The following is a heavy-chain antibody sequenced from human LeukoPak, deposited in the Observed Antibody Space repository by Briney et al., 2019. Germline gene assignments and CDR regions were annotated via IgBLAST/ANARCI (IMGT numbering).Heavy chain of an antibody. CDR1: GFTFSSHG. CDR3: AKAGAVVVVAAKYFDY. V-gene: IGHV3-23*01. J-gene: IGHJ4*02. CDR2: ISGSGGST. Sequence: PGGSLRLSCAASGFTFSSHGMNWVRQAPGKGLEWVSAISGSGGSTYYADSVKGRFTISRDNSKNTLYLQMNSLRAEDTAVYYCAKAGAVVVVAAKYFDYWGQGTLVTVSS. D-gene: IGHD2-15*01.